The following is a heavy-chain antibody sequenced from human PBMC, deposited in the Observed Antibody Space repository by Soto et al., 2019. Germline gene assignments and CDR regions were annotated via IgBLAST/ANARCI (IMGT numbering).Heavy chain of an antibody. V-gene: IGHV4-4*02. CDR3: AREVVSNYYNF. Sequence: PSETLSLTCAVSGGSISSSNWWSWVRQPPGKGLEWIGEIYHSGSTNYNPSLKSRVTISLDTSKNQFFLNLSSVTAADTAVYYCAREVVSNYYNFWGQGTLVTVSS. CDR2: IYHSGST. J-gene: IGHJ4*02. D-gene: IGHD4-4*01. CDR1: GGSISSSNW.